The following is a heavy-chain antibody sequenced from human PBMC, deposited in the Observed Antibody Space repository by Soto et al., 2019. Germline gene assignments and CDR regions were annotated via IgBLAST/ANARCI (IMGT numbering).Heavy chain of an antibody. V-gene: IGHV3-73*01. CDR1: GITFSGSA. Sequence: EVQLVESGGGLVQPGGSLKLSCAASGITFSGSAMHWVRQASGKGLEWVGRIRSKANSYATAYAASVKGRFTISRDDSKNTAYLQMNSLKTEDTAVYYCTSCGSCYDYYYYGMDVWGQGTTVTVSS. CDR3: TSCGSCYDYYYYGMDV. J-gene: IGHJ6*02. CDR2: IRSKANSYAT. D-gene: IGHD2-15*01.